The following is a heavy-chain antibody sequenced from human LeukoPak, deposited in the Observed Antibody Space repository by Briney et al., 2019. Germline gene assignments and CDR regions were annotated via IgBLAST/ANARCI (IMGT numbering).Heavy chain of an antibody. CDR2: INYSGNS. V-gene: IGHV4-34*01. CDR1: GDTFSGYH. CDR3: ARGRFVLVMNAQPLYNWFDP. J-gene: IGHJ5*02. Sequence: SETLSPTFGVDGDTFSGYHCTCIRQAPGNCLELIGEINYSGNSNCIASLKSRVTMSVDTSKNQFSLQLRSVTAADTAVYYCARGRFVLVMNAQPLYNWFDPWGQGTLVTVSS. D-gene: IGHD4/OR15-4a*01.